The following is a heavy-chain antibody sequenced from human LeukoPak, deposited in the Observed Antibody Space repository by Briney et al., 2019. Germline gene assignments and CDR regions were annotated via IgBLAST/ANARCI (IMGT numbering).Heavy chain of an antibody. CDR1: GFTFSSYE. CDR3: ARDREGYQLPQMRYYKYMDV. CDR2: ISSSGSTI. Sequence: GGSLRLSCAAPGFTFSSYEMNWVRQAPGKGLEWVSYISSSGSTIYYADSVKGRFTISRDNAKNSLYLQMNSLRAEDTAVYYCARDREGYQLPQMRYYKYMDVWGKGTTVTISS. V-gene: IGHV3-48*03. J-gene: IGHJ6*03. D-gene: IGHD2-2*01.